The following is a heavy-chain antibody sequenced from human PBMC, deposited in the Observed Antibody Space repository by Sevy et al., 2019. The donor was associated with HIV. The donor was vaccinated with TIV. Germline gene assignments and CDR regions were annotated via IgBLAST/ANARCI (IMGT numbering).Heavy chain of an antibody. CDR2: ISHDESDK. J-gene: IGHJ4*02. CDR1: GFTFTNHA. CDR3: AIESSGWQKEFDY. V-gene: IGHV3-30-3*01. Sequence: GGSLRLSCAASGFTFTNHALHWVRQAPGKGLEWVALISHDESDKDYANSVKGRFTISRDNSKNTLYLQMNSLRAEDTAVYYCAIESSGWQKEFDYWGQGTLVTVSS. D-gene: IGHD6-19*01.